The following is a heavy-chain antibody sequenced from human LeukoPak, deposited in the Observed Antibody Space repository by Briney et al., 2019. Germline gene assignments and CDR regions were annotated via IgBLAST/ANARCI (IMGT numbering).Heavy chain of an antibody. J-gene: IGHJ4*02. CDR3: ARAPFYYDGSDYYSNFDS. V-gene: IGHV1-2*02. Sequence: ASVKVSCKASGYMFTDHYMHWVRQAPGQGLEWMGWINPDNGGTNYAQKFQGRVTLTRDTSINTVYMDLSSLKSDDTALYYCARAPFYYDGSDYYSNFDSWGQGTLVTVSS. CDR2: INPDNGGT. CDR1: GYMFTDHY. D-gene: IGHD3-22*01.